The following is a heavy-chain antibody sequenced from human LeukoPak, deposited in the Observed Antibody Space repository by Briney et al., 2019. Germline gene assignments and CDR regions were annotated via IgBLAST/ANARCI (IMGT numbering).Heavy chain of an antibody. CDR3: ARHDVSESSHDY. J-gene: IGHJ4*02. V-gene: IGHV4-39*01. CDR1: GGSTSSSSYY. D-gene: IGHD2/OR15-2a*01. Sequence: SETLSLTCTVSGGSTSSSSYYWGWIRQPPGKGLEWIGSIYYSGSTYYNPSLKSRVTISVDTSKNQFSLKLSSVTAADTAVYYCARHDVSESSHDYWGQGTLVTVSS. CDR2: IYYSGST.